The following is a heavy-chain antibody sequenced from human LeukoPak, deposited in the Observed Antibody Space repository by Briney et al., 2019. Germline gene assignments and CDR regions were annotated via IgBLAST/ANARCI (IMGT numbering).Heavy chain of an antibody. D-gene: IGHD3-22*01. V-gene: IGHV1-24*01. CDR1: GYTLTELS. CDR2: FDPEDGET. J-gene: IGHJ3*02. CDR3: ATDNYYDSSGLSAFDT. Sequence: ASVKVSCKVSGYTLTELSMHWVRQAPGKGLEWMGGFDPEDGETIYAQKFQGRVTMTEDTSTDTAYMELSSLRSEDTAVYYCATDNYYDSSGLSAFDTWGQGTMVTVSS.